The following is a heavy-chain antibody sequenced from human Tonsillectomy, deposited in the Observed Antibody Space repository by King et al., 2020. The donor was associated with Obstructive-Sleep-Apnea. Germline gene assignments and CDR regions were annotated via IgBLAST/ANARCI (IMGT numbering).Heavy chain of an antibody. V-gene: IGHV3-30*18. J-gene: IGHJ6*02. Sequence: VQLVESGGGVVQPGRSLRLSCAASGFTFSSYGMHWVRQAPGKGLEWVAVISYDGSNKYYEDSVKGRFTISRDNSKNTLYLKMNSLRAEDTAVYYCAKDLGDCSSTSCYFFGMDVWGQGTTVTVSS. CDR1: GFTFSSYG. D-gene: IGHD2-2*01. CDR3: AKDLGDCSSTSCYFFGMDV. CDR2: ISYDGSNK.